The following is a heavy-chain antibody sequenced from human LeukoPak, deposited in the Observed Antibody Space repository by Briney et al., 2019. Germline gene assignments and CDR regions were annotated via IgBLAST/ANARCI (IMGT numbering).Heavy chain of an antibody. V-gene: IGHV3-30-3*01. CDR3: ARDSSQYSYGPCFDY. CDR2: ISYDGSNK. J-gene: IGHJ4*02. CDR1: GFTFSSYA. D-gene: IGHD5-18*01. Sequence: GGSLRLSCAASGFTFSSYAMHWVRQAPGKGLEWVAVISYDGSNKYYADSVKGRFTISRDNSKNTLYLQMNSLRAEDTAVYYCARDSSQYSYGPCFDYWGQGTLVTVSS.